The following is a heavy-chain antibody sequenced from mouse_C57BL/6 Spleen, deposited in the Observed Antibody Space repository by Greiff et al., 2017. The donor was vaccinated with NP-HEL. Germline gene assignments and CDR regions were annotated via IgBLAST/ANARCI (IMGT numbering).Heavy chain of an antibody. CDR2: INPNYGTT. J-gene: IGHJ1*03. CDR1: GYSFTDYN. D-gene: IGHD1-1*01. V-gene: IGHV1-39*01. CDR3: ALYYYGSRRDWYFDV. Sequence: EVQLQQSGPELVKPGASVKISCKASGYSFTDYNMNWVKQSNGKSLEWIGVINPNYGTTSYNQKFNGKAALTVDQSSSTAYMQLNSLTSEDSAVYYCALYYYGSRRDWYFDVWGTGTTVTVSS.